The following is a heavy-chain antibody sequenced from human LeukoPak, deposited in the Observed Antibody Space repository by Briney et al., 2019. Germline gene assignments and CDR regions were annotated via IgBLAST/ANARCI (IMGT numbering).Heavy chain of an antibody. CDR3: AKDPSYSYGYNFVY. V-gene: IGHV3-23*01. CDR2: ISCSGGST. Sequence: GGSLRLSCAASGFTFSSYAMSWVRRAPGKGREWVSAISCSGGSTYYADSVKGRFTISRDNSKNTLYLQMNSQRAEDTAVYYCAKDPSYSYGYNFVYWGQGTLVTVSS. J-gene: IGHJ4*02. CDR1: GFTFSSYA. D-gene: IGHD5-18*01.